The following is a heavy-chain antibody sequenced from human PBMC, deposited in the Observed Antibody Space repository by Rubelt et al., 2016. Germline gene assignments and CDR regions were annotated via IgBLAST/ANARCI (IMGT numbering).Heavy chain of an antibody. CDR3: AREYVATIVYYGMDV. J-gene: IGHJ6*02. CDR2: IWYDGSNK. CDR1: GFTFSSYA. Sequence: GESGGGLVQPGGSLRLSCAASGFTFSSYAMSWVRQAPGKGLEWVAVIWYDGSNKYYADSVKGRFTISRDNSKNTLYLQMNSLRAEDTAVYYCAREYVATIVYYGMDVWGQGTTVTVSS. V-gene: IGHV3-33*08. D-gene: IGHD5-12*01.